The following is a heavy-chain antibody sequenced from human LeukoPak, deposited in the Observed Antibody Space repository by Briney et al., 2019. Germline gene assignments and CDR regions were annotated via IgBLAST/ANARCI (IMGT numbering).Heavy chain of an antibody. Sequence: PSETLSLTCAVSGGSISSGGHSWSWIRQPPGKGLEWIGYIYHSGSTYYNPSLKSRVTISVDRSKNQLSLKLSSVTAADTAVYYCARATIWDSNWFDPWGQGTLVTVSS. CDR1: GGSISSGGHS. V-gene: IGHV4-30-2*01. D-gene: IGHD7-27*01. CDR3: ARATIWDSNWFDP. CDR2: IYHSGST. J-gene: IGHJ5*02.